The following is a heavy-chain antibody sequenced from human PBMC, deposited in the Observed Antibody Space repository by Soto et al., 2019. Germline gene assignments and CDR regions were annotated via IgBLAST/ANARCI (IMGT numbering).Heavy chain of an antibody. J-gene: IGHJ4*02. CDR1: SDSISSSTYY. Sequence: QLQLQESGPGLVKPSETLSLTCTVPSDSISSSTYYCAWIRRPPGKELEGIGGIYNRGNTYYSPSLKSRVTISVETSKNQFSLKLSSVTAADTAVYYCARHRKGYSLDYWGQGTLVTVSS. CDR2: IYNRGNT. V-gene: IGHV4-39*01. D-gene: IGHD5-18*01. CDR3: ARHRKGYSLDY.